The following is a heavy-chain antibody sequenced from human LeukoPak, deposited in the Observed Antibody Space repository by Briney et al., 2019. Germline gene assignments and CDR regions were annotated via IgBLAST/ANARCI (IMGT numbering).Heavy chain of an antibody. CDR3: AKDQTTIVGATFTY. D-gene: IGHD1-26*01. J-gene: IGHJ4*02. CDR1: GFTFSNYY. Sequence: PGGSLRLSCAASGFTFSNYYMSWVRQAPGKGLEWVSGISGSGYSTYNADSVKGRFTISRDNSKNTLYLQMNSLRAEDTAVYYCAKDQTTIVGATFTYWGQGTLVTVSS. CDR2: ISGSGYST. V-gene: IGHV3-23*01.